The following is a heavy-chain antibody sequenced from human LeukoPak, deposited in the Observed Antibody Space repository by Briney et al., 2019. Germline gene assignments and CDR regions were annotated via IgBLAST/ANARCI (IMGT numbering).Heavy chain of an antibody. D-gene: IGHD6-13*01. J-gene: IGHJ4*02. Sequence: ASVTVSCKASGYTFTGYYMHWVRQAPGQGLEWMGWINPNSGGTNYAQTFQGRVTMTRDTSISTAYMELSRLRSDDTAVYYCARALDSSSWYMYWGQGTLVTVSS. CDR2: INPNSGGT. CDR3: ARALDSSSWYMY. CDR1: GYTFTGYY. V-gene: IGHV1-2*02.